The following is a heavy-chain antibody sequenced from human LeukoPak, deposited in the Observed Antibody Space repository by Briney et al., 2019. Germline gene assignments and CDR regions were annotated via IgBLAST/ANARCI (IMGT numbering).Heavy chain of an antibody. V-gene: IGHV4-59*01. CDR1: GGSISSGY. CDR2: IYNSGRS. CDR3: AGGSGASWFDP. D-gene: IGHD7-27*01. J-gene: IGHJ5*02. Sequence: PSETLSLTCSVSGGSISSGYWSWIRQPPGKGPEWLAYIYNSGRSNYNPSLKSRVTISLDTPKNQFSLNLSSVTTPDTSVSYCAGGSGASWFDPWGQGTLVTVSS.